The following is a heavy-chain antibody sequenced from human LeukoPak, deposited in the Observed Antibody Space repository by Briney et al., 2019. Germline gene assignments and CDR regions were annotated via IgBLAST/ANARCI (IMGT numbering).Heavy chain of an antibody. V-gene: IGHV4-39*07. Sequence: PSETLSLTCTVSGGSISSSSYYWGWIRQPPGKGLEWIGSIYYSGSTYYNPSLKSRVTISVDTSKNQFSLKLSSVTAADTAVYYCATMKAVRVNDFWSGYPDNWGQGTLVTVSS. D-gene: IGHD3-3*01. CDR2: IYYSGST. CDR1: GGSISSSSYY. CDR3: ATMKAVRVNDFWSGYPDN. J-gene: IGHJ4*02.